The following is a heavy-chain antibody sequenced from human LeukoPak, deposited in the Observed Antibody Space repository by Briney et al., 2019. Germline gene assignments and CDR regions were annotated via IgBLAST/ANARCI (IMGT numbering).Heavy chain of an antibody. CDR2: ISSSSNYI. CDR1: GLALSSYT. V-gene: IGHV3-21*01. CDR3: ARDPNVVVPAGGFDY. D-gene: IGHD2-2*01. J-gene: IGHJ4*02. Sequence: PGGSLRLSCAASGLALSSYTMNWVRQAPGKGLEWVSSISSSSNYIYYADSVKGRFSISRDNAQNSLYLQMNSLRAEDTAVYYCARDPNVVVPAGGFDYWGQGTLVTVSS.